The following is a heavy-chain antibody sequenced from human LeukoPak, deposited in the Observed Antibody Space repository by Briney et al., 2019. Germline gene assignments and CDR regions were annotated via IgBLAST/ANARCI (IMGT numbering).Heavy chain of an antibody. CDR1: GYTLTELS. V-gene: IGHV1-24*01. D-gene: IGHD3-10*01. CDR3: ATPMTSSGTKGLDAFDI. J-gene: IGHJ3*02. Sequence: GASVKVSCKVSGYTLTELSMHWVRQAPGKGLEWMGGFDPEDGETIYAQKFQGRVTMTEDTSTDTAYMELSSLRSEDTAVYYCATPMTSSGTKGLDAFDIWGQGTMVTVSS. CDR2: FDPEDGET.